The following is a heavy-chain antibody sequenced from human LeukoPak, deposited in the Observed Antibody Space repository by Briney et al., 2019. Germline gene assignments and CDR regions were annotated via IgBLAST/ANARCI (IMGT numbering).Heavy chain of an antibody. CDR3: ASPYQNNPAEYFQH. V-gene: IGHV1-2*06. D-gene: IGHD1-14*01. J-gene: IGHJ1*01. CDR2: INPNSGGT. CDR1: GYTFTGYY. Sequence: ASVKVSCKASGYTFTGYYMHWVRQAPGQGLEWMGRINPNSGGTNYAQKFQGRVTMTRDTSISIAYMELSRLRSDDTAVYYCASPYQNNPAEYFQHWGQGTLVTVSS.